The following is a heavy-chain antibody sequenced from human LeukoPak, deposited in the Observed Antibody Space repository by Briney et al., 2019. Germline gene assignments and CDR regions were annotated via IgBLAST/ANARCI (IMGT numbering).Heavy chain of an antibody. CDR1: GFTLSTYA. V-gene: IGHV3-23*01. J-gene: IGHJ5*02. Sequence: GGSLRLSCAASGFTLSTYAMNWVRQAPGKGLEWVSGISAGGGSTYYADSVRGRFTISRDNSKNTLYLQMNSLKIEDTAVYYCSTANKGYLSWGQGTLVTVSS. D-gene: IGHD5-12*01. CDR3: STANKGYLS. CDR2: ISAGGGST.